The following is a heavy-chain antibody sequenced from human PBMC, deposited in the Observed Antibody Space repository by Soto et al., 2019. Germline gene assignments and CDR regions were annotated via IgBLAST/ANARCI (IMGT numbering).Heavy chain of an antibody. CDR3: ARTASPSGDYDYDAFDI. D-gene: IGHD5-12*01. CDR2: IYPGDSDT. Sequence: GESLKISCKGSGYSFTSYWIGWVRQMPGKGLEWMGIIYPGDSDTRYSPSFQGQVTISADKSISTAYLQWSSLKASDTAMYYCARTASPSGDYDYDAFDIWGQGTMVTVSS. CDR1: GYSFTSYW. V-gene: IGHV5-51*01. J-gene: IGHJ3*02.